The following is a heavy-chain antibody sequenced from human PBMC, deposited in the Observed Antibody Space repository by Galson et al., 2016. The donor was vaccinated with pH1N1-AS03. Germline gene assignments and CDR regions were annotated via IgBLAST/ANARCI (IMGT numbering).Heavy chain of an antibody. CDR1: GFTFSTAA. Sequence: SLRLSCAASGFTFSTAAMTWVRQAPGKGLEWVAGVSGSGDKTDHADAVKGRFTISRDNAKKTVYLQLNSLTVEDTAIYYCAKDTGSSWLLLEFFHHWGQGTLVTVSS. CDR3: AKDTGSSWLLLEFFHH. J-gene: IGHJ1*01. V-gene: IGHV3-23*01. CDR2: VSGSGDKT. D-gene: IGHD1-26*01.